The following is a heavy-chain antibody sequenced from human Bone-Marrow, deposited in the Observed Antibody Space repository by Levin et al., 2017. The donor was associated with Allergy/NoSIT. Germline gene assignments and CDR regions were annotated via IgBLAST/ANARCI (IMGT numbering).Heavy chain of an antibody. CDR3: ARELTSHFELDV. V-gene: IGHV3-30-3*01. D-gene: IGHD3-9*01. J-gene: IGHJ3*01. Sequence: PGGSLRLSCAASGFSFTNYAMHWVRQAPGKGLEWVADISSDANIKHYSDSVRGRFTISRDNSENTLYLQLNSLRAEDTALYYCARELTSHFELDVWGQGTMVTVSS. CDR1: GFSFTNYA. CDR2: ISSDANIK.